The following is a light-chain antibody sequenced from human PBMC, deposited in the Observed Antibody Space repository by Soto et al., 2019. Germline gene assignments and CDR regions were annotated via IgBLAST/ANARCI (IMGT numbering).Light chain of an antibody. CDR2: RNN. Sequence: ALTQPPSASGTPGQRVTISCSGSSSNIGSNYVYWYQQLPGTAPNLLIYRNNQRPSGVPDRFSGSKSGTSASLAISGLRSEDEADYYCAAWDDSLSGRVFGTGTKAPVL. J-gene: IGLJ1*01. CDR3: AAWDDSLSGRV. V-gene: IGLV1-47*01. CDR1: SSNIGSNY.